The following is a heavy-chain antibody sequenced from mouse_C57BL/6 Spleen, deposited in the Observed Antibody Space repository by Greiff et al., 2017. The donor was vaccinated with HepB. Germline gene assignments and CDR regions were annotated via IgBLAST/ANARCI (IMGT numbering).Heavy chain of an antibody. CDR1: GYTFTGYW. CDR2: ILPGSGST. J-gene: IGHJ2*01. CDR3: ARYGSTTVVATDYFDY. D-gene: IGHD1-1*01. V-gene: IGHV1-9*01. Sequence: QVQLQQSGAELMKPGASVKLSCKATGYTFTGYWIEWVKQRPGHGLEWIGEILPGSGSTNYNEKFKGKATFTADTSSNTAYMQLSSLTTEDSAIYYCARYGSTTVVATDYFDYWGQGTTLTVSS.